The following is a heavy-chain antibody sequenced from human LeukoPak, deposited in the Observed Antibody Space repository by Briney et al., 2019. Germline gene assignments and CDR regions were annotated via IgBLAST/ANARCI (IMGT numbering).Heavy chain of an antibody. V-gene: IGHV1-2*02. CDR1: GYTFTGYY. CDR3: ARVRGSRYKHYFDY. CDR2: LNPNSGGT. Sequence: ASVKASCKASGYTFTGYYMHWVRQAPGQGGEGMGGLNPNSGGTTDAQTFQGRVTMTRDRSMSTAYMELSRLRSDDTAVYYCARVRGSRYKHYFDYWGQETLVTVSS. D-gene: IGHD2-2*02. J-gene: IGHJ4*02.